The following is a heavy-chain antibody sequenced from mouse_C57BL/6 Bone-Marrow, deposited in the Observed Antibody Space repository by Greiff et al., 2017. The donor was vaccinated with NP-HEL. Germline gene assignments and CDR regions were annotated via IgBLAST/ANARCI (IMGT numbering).Heavy chain of an antibody. J-gene: IGHJ4*01. V-gene: IGHV1-47*01. CDR2: FHPYNDDT. Sequence: VKVVESGAELVKPGASVKMSCKASGYTFTTYPIEWMKQNHGKSLEWIGNFHPYNDDTKYNEKFKGKATLTVEKSSSTVYLELSRLTSDDSAVYYCARRDDYNAMDYWGQGTSVTVSS. CDR3: ARRDDYNAMDY. CDR1: GYTFTTYP.